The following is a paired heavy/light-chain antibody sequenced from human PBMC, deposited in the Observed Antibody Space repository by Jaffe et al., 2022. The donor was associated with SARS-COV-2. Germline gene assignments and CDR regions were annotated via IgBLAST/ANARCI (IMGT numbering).Heavy chain of an antibody. J-gene: IGHJ6*02. D-gene: IGHD2-2*01. Sequence: QVQVVQSGAEVKKPGASVKVSCKTSGYTFNNYAIHWVRQAPGQRPEWMGWINPGKGSTKYSQRFQGRVTITRDTSARTAYMELSGLKSEDSAVYYCARGDVVAVPAAMVYYGMDVWGQGTKVTVSS. V-gene: IGHV1-3*03. CDR2: INPGKGST. CDR3: ARGDVVAVPAAMVYYGMDV. CDR1: GYTFNNYA.
Light chain of an antibody. CDR1: ALPKQY. Sequence: SYELTQPPSVSVSPGQTARIPCSGDALPKQYACWYQQKPGQPPVLLIYRDNERPSGIPERFSGSASGTTVTLIISGVQAEDEADYYCQSADSTDTERVFGGGTKLTVL. CDR3: QSADSTDTERV. J-gene: IGLJ3*02. V-gene: IGLV3-25*03. CDR2: RDN.